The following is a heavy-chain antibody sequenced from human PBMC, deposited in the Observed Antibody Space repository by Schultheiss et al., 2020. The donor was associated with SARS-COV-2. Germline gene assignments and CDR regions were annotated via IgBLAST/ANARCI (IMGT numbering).Heavy chain of an antibody. CDR3: ARDMRPSSYSSGWYFYFDY. V-gene: IGHV3-21*01. Sequence: GGSLRLSCAASGFTFSSYAMHWVRQAPGKGLEWVSSISSSSSYIYYADSVKGRFTISRDNAKNSLYLQMNSLRAEDTAVYYCARDMRPSSYSSGWYFYFDYWGQGTLVTVSS. J-gene: IGHJ4*02. D-gene: IGHD6-19*01. CDR1: GFTFSSYA. CDR2: ISSSSSYI.